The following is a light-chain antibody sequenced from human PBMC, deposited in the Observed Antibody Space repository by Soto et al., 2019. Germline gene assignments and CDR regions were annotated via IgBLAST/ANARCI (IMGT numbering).Light chain of an antibody. CDR2: GAS. V-gene: IGKV3-20*01. Sequence: EIVLTQSPGTLSLSPGERATLSCRASQSVSGTYLAWYQQRPGQAPKVLIYGASSRAAGIPDRFSGSGSGTDFTLTISRLEPEDFAVDYCQQYGASPFNFGPGTKVDIK. J-gene: IGKJ3*01. CDR1: QSVSGTY. CDR3: QQYGASPFN.